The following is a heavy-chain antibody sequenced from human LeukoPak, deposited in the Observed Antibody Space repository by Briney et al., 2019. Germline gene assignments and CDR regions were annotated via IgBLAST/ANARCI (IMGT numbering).Heavy chain of an antibody. Sequence: ASVKVSCKASGYTFTSYGISWVRQAPGQGLEWMGWISAYNGNTNYAQKLQGRVTMTTDTSTSTAYMELRSLRSDDTAVYYCARGVVSSSWYYYFDYWGQGTLVTVSS. V-gene: IGHV1-18*01. CDR3: ARGVVSSSWYYYFDY. CDR1: GYTFTSYG. D-gene: IGHD6-13*01. J-gene: IGHJ4*02. CDR2: ISAYNGNT.